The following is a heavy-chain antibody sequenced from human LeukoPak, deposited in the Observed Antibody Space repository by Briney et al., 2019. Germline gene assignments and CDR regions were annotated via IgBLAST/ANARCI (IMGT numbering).Heavy chain of an antibody. Sequence: GGSLRLSCAASGFTFSNYWMTWVRQAPGKGLEWVADIKQDGSEKLYVNSVRGRFTISRDNAKMSLFLQMNSLRAEDTAFYYCAKDRYSSSWNFFDFWGQGTLVTVSS. CDR2: IKQDGSEK. J-gene: IGHJ4*02. D-gene: IGHD6-13*01. CDR3: AKDRYSSSWNFFDF. V-gene: IGHV3-7*03. CDR1: GFTFSNYW.